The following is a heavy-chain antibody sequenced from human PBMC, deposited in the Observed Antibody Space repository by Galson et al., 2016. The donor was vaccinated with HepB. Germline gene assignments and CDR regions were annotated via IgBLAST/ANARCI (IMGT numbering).Heavy chain of an antibody. V-gene: IGHV4-39*02. Sequence: SETLSLTCTVSGGSISSIIYHWGWIRQPPGKGLEWIGSIYYSVRTSYNPSLKSRVTISVDTSKNHISLRLSSVTAADTAVYFCARGIRGYGGPEGLFDYWGEGTLVTVSS. J-gene: IGHJ4*02. CDR3: ARGIRGYGGPEGLFDY. CDR1: GGSISSIIYH. D-gene: IGHD5-12*01. CDR2: IYYSVRT.